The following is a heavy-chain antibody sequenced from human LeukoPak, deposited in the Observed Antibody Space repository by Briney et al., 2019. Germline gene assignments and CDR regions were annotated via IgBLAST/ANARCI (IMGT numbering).Heavy chain of an antibody. V-gene: IGHV4-38-2*02. CDR1: GYSISSGYY. Sequence: SETLSLTCTVSGYSISSGYYWGWIRQPPGKGLEWIGSIYHSGSTYYNPSLKSRVTISVDTSKNQFSLKLSSVTAADTAVYYRAREGQMATIFAFDIWGQGTMVTVSS. CDR2: IYHSGST. CDR3: AREGQMATIFAFDI. D-gene: IGHD5-24*01. J-gene: IGHJ3*02.